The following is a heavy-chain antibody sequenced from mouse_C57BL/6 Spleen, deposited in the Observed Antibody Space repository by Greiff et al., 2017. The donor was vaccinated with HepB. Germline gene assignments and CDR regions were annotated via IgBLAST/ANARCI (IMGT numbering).Heavy chain of an antibody. D-gene: IGHD1-1*01. J-gene: IGHJ4*01. V-gene: IGHV1-26*01. Sequence: VQLQQSGPELVKPGASVKISCKASGYTFTDYYMNWVKQSHGKSLEWIGDINPNNGGTSYNQKFKGKATLTVDKSSSTAYMELRSLTSEDSAVYYCARSKIYYYGSSDALDYWGQGTSVTVSS. CDR2: INPNNGGT. CDR3: ARSKIYYYGSSDALDY. CDR1: GYTFTDYY.